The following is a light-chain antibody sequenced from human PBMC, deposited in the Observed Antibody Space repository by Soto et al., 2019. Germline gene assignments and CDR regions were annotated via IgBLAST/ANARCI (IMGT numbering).Light chain of an antibody. V-gene: IGKV3-20*01. J-gene: IGKJ1*01. Sequence: ESVLTQSPGTLSLSPGERATLSCRASQSVSSSYLAWYQQNPGQAPRLLIYGASSRATGIPDRFSGSGSGTDFTLTISRMEPEDCAVYYCQQYGSSPRTFGQGTKVEI. CDR3: QQYGSSPRT. CDR2: GAS. CDR1: QSVSSSY.